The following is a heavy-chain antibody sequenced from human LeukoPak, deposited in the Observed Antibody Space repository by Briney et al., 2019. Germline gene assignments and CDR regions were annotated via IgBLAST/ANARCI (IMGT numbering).Heavy chain of an antibody. CDR3: AGESRARGREFDY. V-gene: IGHV1-18*01. Sequence: ASVKVSCKASGYTFITYGISWVRQAPGQGLEWMGWISAYNGNTNYAQKFQGRVTMTTDTSTSTAYMELRSLRSDDTAVYYCAGESRARGREFDYWGQGTLVTVSS. CDR1: GYTFITYG. CDR2: ISAYNGNT. J-gene: IGHJ4*02. D-gene: IGHD3-16*01.